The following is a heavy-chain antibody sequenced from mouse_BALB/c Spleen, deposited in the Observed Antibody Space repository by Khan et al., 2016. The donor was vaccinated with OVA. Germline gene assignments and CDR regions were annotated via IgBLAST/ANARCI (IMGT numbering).Heavy chain of an antibody. D-gene: IGHD2-10*01. V-gene: IGHV2-6-7*01. CDR2: IWGDGST. CDR3: ARAYYANYREAMDY. J-gene: IGHJ4*01. Sequence: QVQLQQSGPGPVAPSQSLSITCTVSGFSLTGYGVNWVRQPPGKGLEWLGMIWGDGSTDYNSALKSRLSISKDNSKSQVFLKMNSLQTDDTARYYCARAYYANYREAMDYWGQGTSVTFSS. CDR1: GFSLTGYG.